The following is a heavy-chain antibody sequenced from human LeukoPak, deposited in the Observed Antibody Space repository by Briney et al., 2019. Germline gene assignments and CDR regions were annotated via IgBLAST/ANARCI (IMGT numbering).Heavy chain of an antibody. Sequence: GRSLRLSCAASGFTFSSYGMHWVRQAPGKGLEWVSAISCSGGSTYYADSVKGRFTISRDNSKNTLYLQMNSLRAEDTAVYYCAKGGDEYSSSWYGPVDYWGQGTLVTVSS. CDR2: ISCSGGST. CDR1: GFTFSSYG. V-gene: IGHV3-23*01. D-gene: IGHD6-13*01. J-gene: IGHJ4*02. CDR3: AKGGDEYSSSWYGPVDY.